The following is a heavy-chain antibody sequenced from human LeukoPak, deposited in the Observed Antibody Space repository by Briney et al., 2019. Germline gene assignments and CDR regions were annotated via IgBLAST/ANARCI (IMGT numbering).Heavy chain of an antibody. Sequence: SETLSLTCTVSGGSISSSSYYWGWIRQPPGKGLEWIGSIYYGGSTYYNPSLKSRVTISVDTSKNQFSLKLSSVAAADTAVYYCAGEWTDYWGQGTLVTVSS. CDR3: AGEWTDY. CDR1: GGSISSSSYY. J-gene: IGHJ4*02. CDR2: IYYGGST. D-gene: IGHD3/OR15-3a*01. V-gene: IGHV4-39*07.